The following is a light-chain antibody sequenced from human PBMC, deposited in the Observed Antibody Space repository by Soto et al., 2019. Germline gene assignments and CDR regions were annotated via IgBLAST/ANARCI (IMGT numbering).Light chain of an antibody. V-gene: IGKV3D-20*02. CDR2: GAS. J-gene: IGKJ5*01. Sequence: EIVLTQSPGTLSLSPGERATLSCRATQSVSSPYLAWYQQKPGQAPRLLIYGASSRATGIPDRFSGSGSGTDFTLTISSLEPEDFAVYYCQQRSNWPPTFGQGTRLEIK. CDR3: QQRSNWPPT. CDR1: QSVSSPY.